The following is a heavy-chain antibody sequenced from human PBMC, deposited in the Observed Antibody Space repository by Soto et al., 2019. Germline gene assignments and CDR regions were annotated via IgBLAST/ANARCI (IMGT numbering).Heavy chain of an antibody. J-gene: IGHJ3*02. D-gene: IGHD5-12*01. CDR2: INAYSGNT. CDR3: ARVMVATMEDAFDI. CDR1: GYTFTSYG. V-gene: IGHV1-18*01. Sequence: GASAKVSCKASGYTFTSYGISWVRQAPGQGLEWMGIINAYSGNTSYAQKFQGRVTMTRDTSTSTVYMELSSLRSEDTAVYYCARVMVATMEDAFDIWGQGTMVTVSS.